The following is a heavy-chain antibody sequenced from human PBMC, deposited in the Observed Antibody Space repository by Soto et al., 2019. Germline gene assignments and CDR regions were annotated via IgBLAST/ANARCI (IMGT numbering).Heavy chain of an antibody. CDR2: IWYDGNNK. J-gene: IGHJ4*02. Sequence: QVQLVESGGGVVQPGRSLRLSCAASGFTFSTYGMHWVRQAPGKGLEWVAVIWYDGNNKYYADSVKGRFTTSRDNSKNTWYLQMNSLRAEDTAVYYCARVATKYYDSTGYYLDYWGQGTLVTVSS. CDR3: ARVATKYYDSTGYYLDY. D-gene: IGHD3-22*01. CDR1: GFTFSTYG. V-gene: IGHV3-33*01.